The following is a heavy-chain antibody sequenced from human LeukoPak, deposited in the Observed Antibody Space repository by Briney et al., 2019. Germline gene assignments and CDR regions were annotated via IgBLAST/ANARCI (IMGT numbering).Heavy chain of an antibody. Sequence: GGSLRLSCAASEFTFSSYWMHWVRQAPGKGLVWVSRINSDGSSTGYADSVKGRFTISRDNTKNTLYLQMNSLGAEDTALYYCARDPGEDSRGYWGQGTLVTVSS. CDR1: EFTFSSYW. CDR3: ARDPGEDSRGY. J-gene: IGHJ4*02. D-gene: IGHD6-13*01. V-gene: IGHV3-74*01. CDR2: INSDGSST.